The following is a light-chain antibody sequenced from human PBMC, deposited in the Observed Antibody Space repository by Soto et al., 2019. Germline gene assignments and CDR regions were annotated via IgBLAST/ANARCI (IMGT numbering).Light chain of an antibody. CDR2: GAS. V-gene: IGKV3-20*01. CDR3: HLHGNSLYT. CDR1: QSVSGTY. J-gene: IGKJ2*01. Sequence: VVLTQSPGTLSLSPGDTATLSCRASQSVSGTYLAWYQQKPSQAPRLLIYGASSRATGIPDRFSGSGSGTDFTLTINRLEPEDFAVYYCHLHGNSLYTFGQGTKLEIK.